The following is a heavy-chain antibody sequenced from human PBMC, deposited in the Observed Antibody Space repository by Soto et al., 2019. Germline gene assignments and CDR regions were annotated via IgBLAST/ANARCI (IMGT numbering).Heavy chain of an antibody. CDR1: GGSFSGYY. Sequence: PSETLSLTCAVYGGSFSGYYWSWIRQPPGKGLEWIGEINHSGSTNYNPSLKSRVTISVDTSKNQFSLKLSSVTAADTAVYYCARWAVAGPLYNWFDPWGQGTLVTVSS. D-gene: IGHD6-19*01. V-gene: IGHV4-34*01. J-gene: IGHJ5*02. CDR2: INHSGST. CDR3: ARWAVAGPLYNWFDP.